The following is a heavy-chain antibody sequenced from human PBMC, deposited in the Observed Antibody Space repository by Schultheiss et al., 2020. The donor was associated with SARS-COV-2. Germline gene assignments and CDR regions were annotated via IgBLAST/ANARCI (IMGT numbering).Heavy chain of an antibody. Sequence: GGSLRLSCAASGFTFSSYVMNWVRQAPGKGLEWVAVISYDGSNKYYADSVKGRFTISRDNSKNTLYLQMNSLRDEDTAVYYCARDTSLLWFGELADYYYYGMDVWGQGTTVTVSS. V-gene: IGHV3-30-3*01. CDR2: ISYDGSNK. CDR3: ARDTSLLWFGELADYYYYGMDV. J-gene: IGHJ6*02. CDR1: GFTFSSYV. D-gene: IGHD3-10*01.